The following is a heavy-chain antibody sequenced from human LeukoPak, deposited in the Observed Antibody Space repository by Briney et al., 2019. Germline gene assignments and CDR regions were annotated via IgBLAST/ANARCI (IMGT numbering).Heavy chain of an antibody. Sequence: PSETLSLTCTVSGGSISSSSYYWGWIRQPPGQGLEWIGSIYYSGSTYYNPSLKSRVTISVDTSKNQFSLKLSSVTAADTAVYYCARDITMVRGVEGGDAFDIWGQGTMVTVSS. V-gene: IGHV4-39*07. CDR3: ARDITMVRGVEGGDAFDI. J-gene: IGHJ3*02. CDR2: IYYSGST. D-gene: IGHD3-10*01. CDR1: GGSISSSSYY.